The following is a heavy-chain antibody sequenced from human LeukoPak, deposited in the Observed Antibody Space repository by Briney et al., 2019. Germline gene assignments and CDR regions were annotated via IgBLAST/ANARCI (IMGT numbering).Heavy chain of an antibody. CDR1: GGSISSSNW. D-gene: IGHD2-15*01. Sequence: SGTLSLTCAVSGGSISSSNWWSWVRQPPGKGLEWIGEIYHSGSTNYNPSLKSRVTISVDKSKNQFSLKLNSVTAADTAMYYCARLAYCSGGSCYSYYFDYWGQGTLVTVSS. V-gene: IGHV4-4*02. CDR3: ARLAYCSGGSCYSYYFDY. CDR2: IYHSGST. J-gene: IGHJ4*02.